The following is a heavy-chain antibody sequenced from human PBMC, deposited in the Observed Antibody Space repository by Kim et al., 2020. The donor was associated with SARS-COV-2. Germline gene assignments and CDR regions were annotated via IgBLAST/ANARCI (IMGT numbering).Heavy chain of an antibody. CDR1: GGTFSSYA. J-gene: IGHJ6*02. CDR3: ARDPRFGDRGPYYYYGMDV. D-gene: IGHD3-10*01. Sequence: SVKVSCKASGGTFSSYAISWVRQAPGQGLEWMGGIIPIFGTANYAQKFQGRVTITADESTSTAYMELSSLRSEDTAVYYCARDPRFGDRGPYYYYGMDVWGQGTTVTVSS. CDR2: IIPIFGTA. V-gene: IGHV1-69*13.